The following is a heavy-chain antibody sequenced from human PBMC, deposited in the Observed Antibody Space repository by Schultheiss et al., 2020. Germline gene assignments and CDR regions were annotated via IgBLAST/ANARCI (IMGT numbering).Heavy chain of an antibody. CDR2: IYTSGST. V-gene: IGHV4-61*02. CDR1: GGSISSGSYY. J-gene: IGHJ4*02. CDR3: ARDQHFDFWSGYHTEYFDY. Sequence: SETLALTCTVSGGSISSGSYYWSWIRQPAGKGLEWIGRIYTSGSTNYNPSLKSRVTISVDTSKNQFSLKLSSVTAADTAVYYCARDQHFDFWSGYHTEYFDYWGPGTLVTVAS. D-gene: IGHD3-3*01.